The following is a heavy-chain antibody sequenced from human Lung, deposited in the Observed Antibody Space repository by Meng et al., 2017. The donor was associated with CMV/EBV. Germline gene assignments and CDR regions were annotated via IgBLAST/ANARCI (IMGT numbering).Heavy chain of an antibody. CDR1: GGXFSGYY. Sequence: SXTXSPXCAVYGGXFSGYYWSWIRQPPGKGLEWIGEINHRGSTNYNPSLKSRVTISVDTSKNQFSLKLSSVTVADTAVYYCARGTFPLIVVVPAAKGAFDYXGQGXLVTVSS. CDR3: ARGTFPLIVVVPAAKGAFDY. J-gene: IGHJ4*02. D-gene: IGHD2-2*01. CDR2: INHRGST. V-gene: IGHV4-34*01.